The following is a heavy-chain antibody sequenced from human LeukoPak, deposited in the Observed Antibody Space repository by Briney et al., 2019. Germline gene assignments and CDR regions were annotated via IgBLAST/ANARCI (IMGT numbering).Heavy chain of an antibody. CDR2: INPNSGGT. CDR1: GYTFTGYY. D-gene: IGHD2-2*01. CDR3: ARVPVVVVPAATYFDY. V-gene: IGHV1-2*02. J-gene: IGHJ4*02. Sequence: ASVKVSCKASGYTFTGYYMHWVRQAPGQGLEWMGWINPNSGGTSYAQKFQGRVTMPRDTSISTAYMELSSLRSDDTAVYYCARVPVVVVPAATYFDYWGQGPLVTVSS.